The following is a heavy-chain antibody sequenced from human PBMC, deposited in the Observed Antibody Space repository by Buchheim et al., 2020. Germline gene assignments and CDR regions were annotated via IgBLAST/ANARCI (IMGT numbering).Heavy chain of an antibody. CDR3: ARVSPGGWLQFAFDI. Sequence: QVQLQESGPELVKPSETLSLTCTVSGGSISSYYWSWIRQPPGKGLEWIGYIYYSGSTNYNPSLKSRVTISVDTSKNQFSLKLSSVTAADTAVYYCARVSPGGWLQFAFDIWGQGT. D-gene: IGHD5-24*01. CDR1: GGSISSYY. CDR2: IYYSGST. J-gene: IGHJ3*02. V-gene: IGHV4-59*01.